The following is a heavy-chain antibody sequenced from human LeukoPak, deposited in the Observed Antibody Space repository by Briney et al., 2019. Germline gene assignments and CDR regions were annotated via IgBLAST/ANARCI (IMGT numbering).Heavy chain of an antibody. CDR2: IYYNGST. V-gene: IGHV4-59*08. CDR1: GGSISSYY. J-gene: IGHJ4*02. Sequence: SETLSLTCTVSGGSISSYYWSWIRQPPGKGLEWIGYIYYNGSTNYNPSLKSRVTISVDTSKNQFSLKLSSVTAADTAVYYCARSLLSIAVAGTNFDYWGQGTLVTVSS. D-gene: IGHD6-19*01. CDR3: ARSLLSIAVAGTNFDY.